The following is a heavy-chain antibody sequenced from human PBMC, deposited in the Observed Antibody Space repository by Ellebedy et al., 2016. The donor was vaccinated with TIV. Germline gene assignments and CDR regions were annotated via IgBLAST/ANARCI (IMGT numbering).Heavy chain of an antibody. Sequence: GESLKISCAASGFTFSNYWMAWVRQAPGKGLEWVANIRNDGGERFYVDSVKGRFTISRDNAKNLLYLQMSSLRSEDTAVYYCARGVSYGLEYWGQGTLVTVSS. CDR3: ARGVSYGLEY. D-gene: IGHD5-18*01. J-gene: IGHJ4*02. CDR1: GFTFSNYW. CDR2: IRNDGGER. V-gene: IGHV3-7*03.